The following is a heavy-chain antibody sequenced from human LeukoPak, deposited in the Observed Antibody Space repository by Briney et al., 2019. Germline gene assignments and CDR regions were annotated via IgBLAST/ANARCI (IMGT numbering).Heavy chain of an antibody. CDR2: VNHSGST. CDR1: GGSFSGYY. J-gene: IGHJ4*02. D-gene: IGHD6-13*01. Sequence: KPSEALSLTCAVYGGSFSGYYWSWIRQPPGKGLEWIGEVNHSGSTNYNPSLKSRVTISVDTSKNQFSLKLNSVTAADTAVYYCASLIFSSSWYFYWGQGTLVTVSS. V-gene: IGHV4-34*01. CDR3: ASLIFSSSWYFY.